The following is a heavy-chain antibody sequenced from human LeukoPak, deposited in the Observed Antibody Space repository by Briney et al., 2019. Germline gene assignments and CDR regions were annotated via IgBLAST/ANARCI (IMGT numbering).Heavy chain of an antibody. V-gene: IGHV3-66*01. CDR1: GLTVSSNH. Sequence: GGSLRLSCAASGLTVSSNHMSWVRQAPGKGLEWVSVIYRGGPTYYADSVKGRFTISRDNSKNTLYLQMNSLRAEDTAVYYCARDSYVDSEAVRWFDPWGQGTLVTVSS. CDR3: ARDSYVDSEAVRWFDP. J-gene: IGHJ5*02. CDR2: IYRGGPT. D-gene: IGHD4-17*01.